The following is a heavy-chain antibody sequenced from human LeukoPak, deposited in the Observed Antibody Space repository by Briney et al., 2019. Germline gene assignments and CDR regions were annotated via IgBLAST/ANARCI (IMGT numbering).Heavy chain of an antibody. Sequence: PSETLSLTCTVSGGSISSYYWSWIRQPPGKGLEWIGYMYYSGTTNYNPSLKSRVTISLDTSKNQFSLKLSSVTAADTAVYYCARGGPNPYYYGMDVWGQGTTVTVSS. D-gene: IGHD1-14*01. J-gene: IGHJ6*02. CDR3: ARGGPNPYYYGMDV. V-gene: IGHV4-59*12. CDR2: MYYSGTT. CDR1: GGSISSYY.